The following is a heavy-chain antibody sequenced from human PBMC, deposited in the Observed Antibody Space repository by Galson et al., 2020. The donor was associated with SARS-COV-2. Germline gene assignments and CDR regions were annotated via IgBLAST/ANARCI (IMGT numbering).Heavy chain of an antibody. CDR1: GDSMSSASYF. CDR2: IYYSGST. D-gene: IGHD3-10*01. J-gene: IGHJ4*02. V-gene: IGHV4-39*01. CDR3: TRLRGGGVDF. Sequence: SETLSLTCTVSGDSMSSASYFWGWIRPPPEKGRERIAIIYYSGSTYYNPSLKSRVTISGDTSKNQLSLKLRSVTAADTAVYYCTRLRGGGVDFWGQGTLVTVSS.